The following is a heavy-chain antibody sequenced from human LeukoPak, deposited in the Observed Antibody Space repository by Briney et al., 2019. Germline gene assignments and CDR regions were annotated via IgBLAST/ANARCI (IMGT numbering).Heavy chain of an antibody. CDR1: GGSISSSNFY. CDR2: IFHSGGT. Sequence: PSETLSLTCTVSGGSISSSNFYWAWIRQPPGKGLEWIGSIFHSGGTYYDPSLRSPVTISVDTSKNQFSLKVSSVTAADTAVYYCARLEYSSTCFDYWGQGILVTVSS. J-gene: IGHJ4*02. D-gene: IGHD6-13*01. V-gene: IGHV4-39*01. CDR3: ARLEYSSTCFDY.